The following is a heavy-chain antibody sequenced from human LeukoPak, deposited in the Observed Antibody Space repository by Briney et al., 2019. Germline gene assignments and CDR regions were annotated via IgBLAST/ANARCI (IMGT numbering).Heavy chain of an antibody. Sequence: ASVKVSCKASGYTSTSYYIHSVRQAPGQGLEWMGIINPSGGSTSYAQKFRDRLTMTRDTSTSTLYMELSSLRSEDTAVYYCAREPPPSYSGGREYYFDYWGQGTLVTVSS. V-gene: IGHV1-46*01. J-gene: IGHJ4*02. CDR1: GYTSTSYY. CDR3: AREPPPSYSGGREYYFDY. CDR2: INPSGGST. D-gene: IGHD1-26*01.